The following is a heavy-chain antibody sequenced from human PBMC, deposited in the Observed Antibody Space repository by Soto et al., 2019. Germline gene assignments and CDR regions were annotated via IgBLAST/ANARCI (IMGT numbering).Heavy chain of an antibody. CDR3: AMVDVYVTPSPQDV. J-gene: IGHJ6*02. CDR1: GYTFTRYG. D-gene: IGHD3-16*01. CDR2: INTYNGNT. V-gene: IGHV1-18*01. Sequence: QVQLVQSGAEVKNPGASVKVSCKASGYTFTRYGIGWARQAPGQGLEWMGWINTYNGNTNYAQNVQGRVTLTTDTSTSTAYMELRSLRSNDTCIYYCAMVDVYVTPSPQDVWGQGTTVSVSS.